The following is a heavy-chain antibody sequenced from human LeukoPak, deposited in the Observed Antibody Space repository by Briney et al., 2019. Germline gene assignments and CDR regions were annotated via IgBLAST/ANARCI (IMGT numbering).Heavy chain of an antibody. J-gene: IGHJ1*01. V-gene: IGHV4-30-4*01. CDR3: ARVASGYYYPLQC. D-gene: IGHD3-22*01. Sequence: SETLSLTCTVSGGSISSGDYYWSWIRQPPGKGLEWIGYIYYSGSTYYNPSLKSRVTISVDTSENQFSLRLSSVTAADTAVYYCARVASGYYYPLQCWGQGTLVTVSS. CDR2: IYYSGST. CDR1: GGSISSGDYY.